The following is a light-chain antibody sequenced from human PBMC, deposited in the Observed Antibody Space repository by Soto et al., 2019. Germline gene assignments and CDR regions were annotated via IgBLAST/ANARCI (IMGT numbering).Light chain of an antibody. CDR1: QGITSY. J-gene: IGKJ4*01. CDR2: AAS. Sequence: IQVTQSPSSLSASVGDRVTITCRASQGITSYLAWYQQKPGKAPKLLIYAASALQTGVSSRFSGSGYGTDFALTISNLQPEDFATYFCQQYNSMSLTFGGGTKVE. V-gene: IGKV1-9*01. CDR3: QQYNSMSLT.